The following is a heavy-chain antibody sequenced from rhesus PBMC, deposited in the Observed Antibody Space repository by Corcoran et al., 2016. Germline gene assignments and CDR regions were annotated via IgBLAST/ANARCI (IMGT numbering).Heavy chain of an antibody. CDR1: GFSLSTSGMG. J-gene: IGHJ4*01. D-gene: IGHD4-23*01. V-gene: IGHV2-1*01. Sequence: QVTLKASGPALVKPTQTLTLTCTFSGFSLSTSGMGVGWFRPPPGKTLEWLAHIYWDDDKRYSTSLKSRLTISKDTSKNQVVLTMTNMDPVDTATYYCARVNTVTANFDYWGQGVLVTVSS. CDR3: ARVNTVTANFDY. CDR2: IYWDDDK.